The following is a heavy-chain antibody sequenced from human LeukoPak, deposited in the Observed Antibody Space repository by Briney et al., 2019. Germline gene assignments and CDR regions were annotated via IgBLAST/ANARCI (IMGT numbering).Heavy chain of an antibody. V-gene: IGHV4-34*01. CDR1: GESFSAYF. Sequence: PSETLSLTCAVYGESFSAYFWNWIRQAPGKPLEYIGEINHRGSSHYNPSLKTRVNLSVDTSKNQFSLKLTSVTAADTAVYFCARGSSFDGYCSAGACDAGYYDSWGQGTPVTVSS. CDR2: INHRGSS. D-gene: IGHD2-15*01. CDR3: ARGSSFDGYCSAGACDAGYYDS. J-gene: IGHJ4*02.